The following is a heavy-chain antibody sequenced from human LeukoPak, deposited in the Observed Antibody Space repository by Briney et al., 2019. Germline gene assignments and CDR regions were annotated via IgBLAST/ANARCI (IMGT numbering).Heavy chain of an antibody. D-gene: IGHD5-18*01. V-gene: IGHV3-30-3*01. CDR1: GFIFNIYD. CDR3: ARDSGYSYGASNPFHI. CDR2: TIYDGSNK. J-gene: IGHJ3*02. Sequence: GGSLRLSCAASGFIFNIYDMHWVRQAPGKGLEWVAMTIYDGSNKYYADSVKGRFIISRDNSKNTLYLQMNSLRADDTAVYYCARDSGYSYGASNPFHIWGQGTLVTVSS.